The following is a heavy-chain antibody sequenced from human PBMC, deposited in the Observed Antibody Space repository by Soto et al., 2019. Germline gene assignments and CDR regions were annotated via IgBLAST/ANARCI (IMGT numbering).Heavy chain of an antibody. J-gene: IGHJ5*02. Sequence: QVQLVQSGAEVKKPGSSVKVSCKASGGTFSSYAISWVRQAPGQGLEWMGGIIPIFGTANYEQKFQGRVTITADESPSTDYMELSSLRSEDTAVYYCAGDVVGYSYGYWFDPGGQGTLVTVSS. CDR1: GGTFSSYA. D-gene: IGHD5-18*01. V-gene: IGHV1-69*01. CDR3: AGDVVGYSYGYWFDP. CDR2: IIPIFGTA.